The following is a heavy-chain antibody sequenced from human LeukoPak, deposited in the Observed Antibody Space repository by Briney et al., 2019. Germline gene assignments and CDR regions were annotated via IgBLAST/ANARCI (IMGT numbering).Heavy chain of an antibody. CDR1: GFTFSSYW. CDR3: ARDQFEYYYDSSGYYSYFDY. Sequence: GGSLRLSCAASGFTFSSYWMHWVRQAPGKGLVWVSRINSDGSSTSYADSVKGRFTISRDNAKNTLYLQMNSLRAEDTAVYYCARDQFEYYYDSSGYYSYFDYWGQGTLVTVSS. CDR2: INSDGSST. V-gene: IGHV3-74*01. D-gene: IGHD3-22*01. J-gene: IGHJ4*02.